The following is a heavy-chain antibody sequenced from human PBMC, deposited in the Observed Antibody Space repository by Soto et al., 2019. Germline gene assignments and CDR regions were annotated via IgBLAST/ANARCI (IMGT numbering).Heavy chain of an antibody. CDR3: AGALGHQLVLDF. Sequence: LSLTCTVSGVSVTNFYGSWIRQPPGKRLEWIGYIHYSGSTNYNPSLESRVTISLDTSKNQFSLKLSSVTAADTAVYYCAGALGHQLVLDFWSQGTLVTVSS. CDR1: GVSVTNFY. J-gene: IGHJ4*02. V-gene: IGHV4-59*08. D-gene: IGHD1-7*01. CDR2: IHYSGST.